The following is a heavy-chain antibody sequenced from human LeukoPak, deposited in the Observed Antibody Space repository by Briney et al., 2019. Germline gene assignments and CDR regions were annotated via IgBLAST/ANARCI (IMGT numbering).Heavy chain of an antibody. V-gene: IGHV3-30-3*01. Sequence: AGGSLRLSCAASGFTFSSYAMHWVRQAPGKGLEWVAVISYDGSNKYYADSVKGRFTISRDNSKNTLYLQMNSLRAEDTAVYYCARDVRSLYYFDYWGQGTLVIVSS. J-gene: IGHJ4*02. CDR1: GFTFSSYA. CDR3: ARDVRSLYYFDY. CDR2: ISYDGSNK.